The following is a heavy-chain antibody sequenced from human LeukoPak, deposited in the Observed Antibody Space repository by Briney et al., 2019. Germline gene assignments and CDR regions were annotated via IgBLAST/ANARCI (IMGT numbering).Heavy chain of an antibody. CDR2: ISGGGGST. D-gene: IGHD6-19*01. CDR3: AKHERGSGWYADAFDI. J-gene: IGHJ3*02. CDR1: GFTFSSYA. V-gene: IGHV3-23*01. Sequence: PGGSLRLSCAASGFTFSSYAMSWVRQAPGKGLEWVSAISGGGGSTYYADSVKGRFTISRDNSKNTLYLQMNSLRAEDTAVYYCAKHERGSGWYADAFDIWGQGTMVTVSS.